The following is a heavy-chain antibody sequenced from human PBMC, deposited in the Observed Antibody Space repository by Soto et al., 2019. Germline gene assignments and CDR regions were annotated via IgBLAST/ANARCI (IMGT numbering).Heavy chain of an antibody. CDR1: GLTFSSYA. D-gene: IGHD3-10*01. Sequence: EVQLLESGGGLVQPGGSLRLSCAASGLTFSSYAMSWVRQAPGKGLEWVSAISGSGGSTYYADSVKGRFTISRDNSKNTLYLQMNSLRAEDTAVYYCAKRGLYGSGSYYNPMYYWGQGTLVTVSS. J-gene: IGHJ4*02. CDR2: ISGSGGST. V-gene: IGHV3-23*01. CDR3: AKRGLYGSGSYYNPMYY.